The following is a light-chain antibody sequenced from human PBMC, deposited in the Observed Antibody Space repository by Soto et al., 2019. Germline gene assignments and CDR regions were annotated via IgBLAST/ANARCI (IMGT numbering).Light chain of an antibody. CDR2: AAS. J-gene: IGKJ1*01. CDR3: LQHNTYPRT. Sequence: DIQVTQSPSAMSAPVGDRVTITCRASQGISTYLAWFQQKPGKAPKRLIYAASSLQSGVPSRFSGSGSGTEFTLTISSLQPEDFATYYCLQHNTYPRTFGQGTKVDIK. CDR1: QGISTY. V-gene: IGKV1-17*03.